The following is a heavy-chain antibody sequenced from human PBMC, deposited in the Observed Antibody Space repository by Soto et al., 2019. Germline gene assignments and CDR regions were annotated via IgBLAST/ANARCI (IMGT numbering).Heavy chain of an antibody. CDR2: INSDGGST. D-gene: IGHD2-2*01. V-gene: IGHV3-74*01. Sequence: EVQLVESGGGLVQPGGSLRLSCAASGFTFSSYWMHWVRKVPGKGLVWVARINSDGGSTSYADSVKGRFAISRDNAKSTLYLQMNSLRAEDTSVYYCARSSSTSCFLWGQGTLVAVSS. CDR1: GFTFSSYW. J-gene: IGHJ4*02. CDR3: ARSSSTSCFL.